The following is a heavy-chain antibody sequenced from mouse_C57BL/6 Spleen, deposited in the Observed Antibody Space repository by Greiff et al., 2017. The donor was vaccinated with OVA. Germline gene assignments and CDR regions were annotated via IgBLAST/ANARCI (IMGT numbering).Heavy chain of an antibody. CDR1: GYTFTSYD. D-gene: IGHD2-14*01. V-gene: IGHV1-85*01. CDR3: AREGEYDGTWFAY. Sequence: VQLQQSGPELVKPGASVKLSCKASGYTFTSYDINWVKQRPGQGLAWIGWIYPRDGSTKYNEKFKGKATLTVDTSSSTAYMALHSLTSEDSAVYVCAREGEYDGTWFAYWGQGTLGTVSA. J-gene: IGHJ3*01. CDR2: IYPRDGST.